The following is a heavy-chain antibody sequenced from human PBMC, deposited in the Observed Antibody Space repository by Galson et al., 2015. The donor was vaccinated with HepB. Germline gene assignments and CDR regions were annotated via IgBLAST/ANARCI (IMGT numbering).Heavy chain of an antibody. CDR3: TKDAIITPGAFDI. CDR1: GFTFNMYW. D-gene: IGHD1-1*01. CDR2: ISKNSGKI. Sequence: SLRLSCAASGFTFNMYWMHWVRQAPGKGLEWVSGISKNSGKIAYTDSVKGRFTISRDNAKNSLYLQMNSLRAEDTAFYYCTKDAIITPGAFDIWGQGTMVTVSS. V-gene: IGHV3-9*01. J-gene: IGHJ3*02.